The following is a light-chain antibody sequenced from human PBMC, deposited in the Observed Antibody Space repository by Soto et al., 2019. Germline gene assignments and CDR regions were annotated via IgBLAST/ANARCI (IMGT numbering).Light chain of an antibody. CDR3: QQYGNFPYT. Sequence: EIVLTQSPGTLSMSPRERATLSCRASQSVPSDWLAWYRHKPGQAPRLLIYGASSRATGVPDRVSGSGSGTDVTLTSNRLESEDFAVYYCQQYGNFPYTFGLGTKLEIK. CDR2: GAS. CDR1: QSVPSDW. V-gene: IGKV3-20*01. J-gene: IGKJ2*01.